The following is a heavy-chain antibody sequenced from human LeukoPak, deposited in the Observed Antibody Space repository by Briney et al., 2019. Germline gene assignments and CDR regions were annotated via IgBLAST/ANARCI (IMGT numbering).Heavy chain of an antibody. J-gene: IGHJ4*02. Sequence: GGSLRLSCAASGFTFSSYAMSWVRQAPGKGLEWVSAISGSGGSTYYADSVRGRFTISRDNSKNTLYLQMNSLRAEDTAVYYCAKALYYYDSSGYYGGPLDYWGQGTLVTVSS. CDR1: GFTFSSYA. D-gene: IGHD3-22*01. CDR3: AKALYYYDSSGYYGGPLDY. CDR2: ISGSGGST. V-gene: IGHV3-23*01.